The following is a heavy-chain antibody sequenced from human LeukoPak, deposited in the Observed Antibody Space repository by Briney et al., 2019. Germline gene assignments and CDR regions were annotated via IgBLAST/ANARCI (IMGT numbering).Heavy chain of an antibody. CDR2: IWYDGTNI. D-gene: IGHD2-21*01. Sequence: GRSLRLSCAASGFLFSTYDMHWVRQAPGKGLEWVAIIWYDGTNIRYVDSVKGRFTISRDNSKNTLYLQMNSLRAEDTAVYYCVRDGGELEADGFDIWGKGTMVTVSS. V-gene: IGHV3-33*01. J-gene: IGHJ3*02. CDR1: GFLFSTYD. CDR3: VRDGGELEADGFDI.